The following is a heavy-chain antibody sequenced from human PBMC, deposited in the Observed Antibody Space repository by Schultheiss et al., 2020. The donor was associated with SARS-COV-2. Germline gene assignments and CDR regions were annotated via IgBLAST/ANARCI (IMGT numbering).Heavy chain of an antibody. D-gene: IGHD4-23*01. CDR2: ISGATGTI. CDR3: ARDLFGNLNFGSPMGY. V-gene: IGHV3-23*01. Sequence: GGSLRLSCAASGFTFSSYAMSWVRQAPGKGLEWVLSISGATGTIYYVDSVKGRFTISRDNSKNTLYLQMNSLRAEDTAVYYCARDLFGNLNFGSPMGYWGQGTLVTVSS. J-gene: IGHJ4*02. CDR1: GFTFSSYA.